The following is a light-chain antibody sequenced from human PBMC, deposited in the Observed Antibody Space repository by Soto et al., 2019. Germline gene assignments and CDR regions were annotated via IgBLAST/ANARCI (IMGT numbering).Light chain of an antibody. CDR3: SSFTSSSSYG. Sequence: QSVLTQPASVSGSPGQSITLLCTGTSSDFGIYNSVSWYQQHPGKAPKLMIHDVTNRPSGVSSRFPGSRSGNTASLTISGLQAEDEADYYCSSFTSSSSYGFGPGTKVTVL. V-gene: IGLV2-14*01. CDR2: DVT. CDR1: SSDFGIYNS. J-gene: IGLJ1*01.